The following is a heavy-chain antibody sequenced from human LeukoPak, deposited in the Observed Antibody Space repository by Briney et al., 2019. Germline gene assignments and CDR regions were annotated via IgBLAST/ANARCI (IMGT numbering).Heavy chain of an antibody. CDR1: GGSFSGCY. D-gene: IGHD5-12*01. Sequence: PSETLSLTCAVYGGSFSGCYWSWIRQPPGKGLEWIGEINHSGSTNYNPSLKSRVTISVDTSKNQFSLKLSSVTAADTAVYYCARGRAVVATRLDYWGQGTLVTVSS. CDR2: INHSGST. V-gene: IGHV4-34*01. J-gene: IGHJ4*02. CDR3: ARGRAVVATRLDY.